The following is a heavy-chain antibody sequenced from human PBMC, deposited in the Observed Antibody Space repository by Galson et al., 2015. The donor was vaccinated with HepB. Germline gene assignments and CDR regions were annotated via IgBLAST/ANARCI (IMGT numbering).Heavy chain of an antibody. CDR2: ISYDGSNK. Sequence: SLRLSCAASGFTFSSYGMHWVRQAPGKGLEWVAVISYDGSNKYYADSVKGRFTISRDNSKNMLYLQMNSLRAEDTAVYYCASLPGIAVAGGAFDYCGQGTRVTVSS. J-gene: IGHJ4*02. CDR1: GFTFSSYG. D-gene: IGHD6-19*01. V-gene: IGHV3-30*03. CDR3: ASLPGIAVAGGAFDY.